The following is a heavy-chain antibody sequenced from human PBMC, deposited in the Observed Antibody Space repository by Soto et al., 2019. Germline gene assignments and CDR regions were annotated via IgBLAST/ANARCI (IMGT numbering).Heavy chain of an antibody. CDR1: GVTFSSYA. D-gene: IGHD2-2*01. Sequence: GGSLRLSCAASGVTFSSYAMSWVRQGPGKGLEWVSAISGSGGSTYYADSVKGRFTISRDNSKNTLYLQMNSLRAEDTAVYYCANSIVVVPAARMLYYGMDVWGQGTTVTVSS. CDR2: ISGSGGST. CDR3: ANSIVVVPAARMLYYGMDV. V-gene: IGHV3-23*01. J-gene: IGHJ6*02.